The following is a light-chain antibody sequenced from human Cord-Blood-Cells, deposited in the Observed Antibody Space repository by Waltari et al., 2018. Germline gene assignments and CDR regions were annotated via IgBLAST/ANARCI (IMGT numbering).Light chain of an antibody. Sequence: QSALTQPASVSGSPGQSITISCTGTSSAVGSYNLVSWYQQHPGKAPKLMIYEGSKRPLGVSNRFSGSKSGNTASLRISGLQAEDEADYYCCSYAGSRVFGGGTKLTVL. CDR3: CSYAGSRV. CDR1: SSAVGSYNL. J-gene: IGLJ3*02. V-gene: IGLV2-23*01. CDR2: EGS.